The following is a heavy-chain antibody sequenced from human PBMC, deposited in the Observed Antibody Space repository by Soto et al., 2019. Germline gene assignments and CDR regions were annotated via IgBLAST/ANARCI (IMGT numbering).Heavy chain of an antibody. V-gene: IGHV3-53*01. CDR3: ARSRYTGTYSFSFLHY. CDR1: GFTVSSTD. J-gene: IGHJ4*02. CDR2: LYTGTDT. D-gene: IGHD1-26*01. Sequence: GGSLRLSGAASGFTVSSTDLTWVRQAPWKGLEWVAILYTGTDTVYADSVKGRFTIFRDSPNNTFYLQMNSLRAEDTGTYFCARSRYTGTYSFSFLHYLGQRSLVTV.